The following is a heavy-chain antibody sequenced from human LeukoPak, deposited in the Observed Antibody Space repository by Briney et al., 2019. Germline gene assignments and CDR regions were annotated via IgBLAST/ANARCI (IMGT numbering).Heavy chain of an antibody. J-gene: IGHJ4*02. CDR1: GSSISSNYY. Sequence: SETLSLTCAVSGSSISSNYYWGWIRQPPGKGLDWTGTIYDSGNTYYNPTLKSRVTISVDTSKNQFSLKLSSVTAADTAVYYCARSPDSPDYFDSSGYDYWGQGTLVTVSS. D-gene: IGHD3-22*01. V-gene: IGHV4-38-2*01. CDR2: IYDSGNT. CDR3: ARSPDSPDYFDSSGYDY.